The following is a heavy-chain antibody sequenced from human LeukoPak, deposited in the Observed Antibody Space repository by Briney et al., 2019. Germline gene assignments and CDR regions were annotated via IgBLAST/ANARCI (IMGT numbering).Heavy chain of an antibody. J-gene: IGHJ4*02. D-gene: IGHD3-3*01. CDR2: IYTSGST. CDR3: ARDAPYYDFWSGYFFDY. V-gene: IGHV4-4*07. CDR1: GGSISSYY. Sequence: PSETLSLTCTVSGGSISSYYWSWIRQPAGKGLEWIGRIYTSGSTNYNPSLKSRVTMSVDTSKNQFSLKLSSVTAADTAVYYCARDAPYYDFWSGYFFDYWGQGTLVTVSS.